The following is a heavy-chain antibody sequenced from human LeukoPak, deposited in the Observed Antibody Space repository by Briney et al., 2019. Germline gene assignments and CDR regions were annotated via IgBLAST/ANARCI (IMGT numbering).Heavy chain of an antibody. CDR2: IGSSGTTI. J-gene: IGHJ5*02. CDR3: ARVDGYYGSGSWFDP. V-gene: IGHV3-11*04. CDR1: GFTFSDYY. Sequence: GGSLRLSCAASGFTFSDYYMSWIRQAPGKGLEWISYIGSSGTTIYDADSVKGRFTISRDNSKNTVYLQMNSLRAEDTAVYYCARVDGYYGSGSWFDPWGQGTLVTVSS. D-gene: IGHD3-10*01.